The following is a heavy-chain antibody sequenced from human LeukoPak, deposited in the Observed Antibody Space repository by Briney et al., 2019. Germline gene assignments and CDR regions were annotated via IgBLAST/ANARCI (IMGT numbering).Heavy chain of an antibody. J-gene: IGHJ4*02. Sequence: SETLSLTCAVYGGSFSGYYWGWIRQPPGKGLEWIGEINHSGSTNYNPSLKSRVTISVDTSKNQFSLKLSSVTAADTAVYYCARGRTMVRGVIITRPGYFDYWGQGTLVTVSS. D-gene: IGHD3-10*01. CDR3: ARGRTMVRGVIITRPGYFDY. V-gene: IGHV4-34*01. CDR1: GGSFSGYY. CDR2: INHSGST.